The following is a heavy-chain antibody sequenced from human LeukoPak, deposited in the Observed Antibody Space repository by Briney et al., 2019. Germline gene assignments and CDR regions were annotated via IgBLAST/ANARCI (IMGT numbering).Heavy chain of an antibody. J-gene: IGHJ4*02. Sequence: ASVKVSCKASGHIFTSYYMFWVRQAPGQGLEWMGWMNPNSGNTGYAQKFQGRVTMTRNTSISTAYMELSSLRSEDTAVYYCARGSPRGPLPHDYWGQGTLVTVSS. CDR3: ARGSPRGPLPHDY. V-gene: IGHV1-8*02. D-gene: IGHD3-10*01. CDR2: MNPNSGNT. CDR1: GHIFTSYY.